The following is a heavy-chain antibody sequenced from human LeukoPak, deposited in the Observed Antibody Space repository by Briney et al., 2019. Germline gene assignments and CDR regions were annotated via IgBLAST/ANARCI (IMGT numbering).Heavy chain of an antibody. V-gene: IGHV3-30*03. CDR2: ISYDRSNK. Sequence: AGGSLRLSCAASGFTFSSYGMPWVRQAPGKGLEWVATISYDRSNKYYADSVKGRFTISRDNSKTTLYLQMNSLRAEDTAVYYCARDKGIQLWLYYFDYWGQGTLVTVSS. CDR1: GFTFSSYG. D-gene: IGHD5-18*01. J-gene: IGHJ4*02. CDR3: ARDKGIQLWLYYFDY.